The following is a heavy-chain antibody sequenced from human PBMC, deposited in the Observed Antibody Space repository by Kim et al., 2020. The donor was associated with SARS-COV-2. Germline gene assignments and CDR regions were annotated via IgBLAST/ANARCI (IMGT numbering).Heavy chain of an antibody. CDR2: IKPDGSET. J-gene: IGHJ4*02. CDR3: ARGSGLAN. CDR1: EITFKHFW. Sequence: GGSLRLSCSVSEITFKHFWMCWVRQAPGKGLEWLATIKPDGSETYYVDSVKGRFTISRDNAKNSVSLQMNSLRAGDTAVYYCARGSGLANWGQGTLVSVSS. V-gene: IGHV3-7*01.